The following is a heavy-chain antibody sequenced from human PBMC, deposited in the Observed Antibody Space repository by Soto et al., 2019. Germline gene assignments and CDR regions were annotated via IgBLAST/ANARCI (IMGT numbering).Heavy chain of an antibody. Sequence: SQPLSLTCVISVDSVSSNSAAWNWIRQSPSRGLEGLGRTYYRSKWYNDYAVSVKSRITINPDTSKNPFSLQLSSVTPEDTAVYYCAREAWNDRLAFDYWGQGTLVTVSS. CDR3: AREAWNDRLAFDY. CDR2: TYYRSKWYN. CDR1: VDSVSSNSAA. J-gene: IGHJ4*02. V-gene: IGHV6-1*01. D-gene: IGHD1-1*01.